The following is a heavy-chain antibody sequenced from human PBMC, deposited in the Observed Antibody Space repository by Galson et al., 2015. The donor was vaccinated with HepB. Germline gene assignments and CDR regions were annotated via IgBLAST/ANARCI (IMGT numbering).Heavy chain of an antibody. CDR1: GFTVSSNY. D-gene: IGHD3-22*01. CDR2: IWYDGSNK. J-gene: IGHJ3*02. V-gene: IGHV3-33*08. Sequence: SLRLSCAASGFTVSSNYMSWVCQAPGKGLEWVAVIWYDGSNKYYADSVKGRFTISRDNSKNTLYLQMNSLRAEDTAVYYCAAFPTYYYDSSGSSADAFDIWGQGTMVTVSS. CDR3: AAFPTYYYDSSGSSADAFDI.